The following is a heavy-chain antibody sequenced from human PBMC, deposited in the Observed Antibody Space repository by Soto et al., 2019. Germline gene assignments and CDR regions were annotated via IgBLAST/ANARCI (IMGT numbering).Heavy chain of an antibody. CDR2: ISWNSGSI. CDR3: AKDNSAGAYYYGMDV. V-gene: IGHV3-9*01. CDR1: GFTFDDYA. Sequence: GGSLRLSCAASGFTFDDYAMHWGRQAPGKGLEWVSGISWNSGSIGYADSVKGRFTISRDNAKNSLYLQMNSLRAEDTALYYCAKDNSAGAYYYGMDVWGQGTTVTVSS. D-gene: IGHD1-26*01. J-gene: IGHJ6*02.